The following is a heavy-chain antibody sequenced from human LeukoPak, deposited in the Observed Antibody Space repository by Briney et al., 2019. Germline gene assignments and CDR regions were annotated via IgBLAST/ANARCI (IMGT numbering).Heavy chain of an antibody. V-gene: IGHV4-59*01. Sequence: SETLSLTCTFSGGSITSYYWSWIRQPPGKGLEWIGYIYYSGSNNYNPSLKSRVTMSVDTYKNQFSVKLSYVTAADTAVYYCARDAYYYDSSASRLFDYWGQGTLVTVSS. CDR2: IYYSGSN. J-gene: IGHJ4*02. CDR3: ARDAYYYDSSASRLFDY. CDR1: GGSITSYY. D-gene: IGHD3-22*01.